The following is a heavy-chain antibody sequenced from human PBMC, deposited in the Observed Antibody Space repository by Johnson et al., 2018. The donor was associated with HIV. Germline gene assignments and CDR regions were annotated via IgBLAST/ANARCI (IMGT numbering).Heavy chain of an antibody. CDR2: ISDDGSNK. V-gene: IGHV3-30*04. Sequence: QVQLVESGGGVVQPGRSLRLSCAASGFTFSSYAMHWVRQAPGKGLVGVAVISDDGSNKYYADSVKGRFTISRDNSKNSLYLQMNSLRAGDTAVYYCSRVTHSYGYWGAFDIWGQGTMVTVSS. CDR1: GFTFSSYA. J-gene: IGHJ3*02. D-gene: IGHD5-18*01. CDR3: SRVTHSYGYWGAFDI.